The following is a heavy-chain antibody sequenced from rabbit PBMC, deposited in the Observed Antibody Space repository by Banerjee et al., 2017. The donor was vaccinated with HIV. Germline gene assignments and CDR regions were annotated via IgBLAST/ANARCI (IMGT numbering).Heavy chain of an antibody. D-gene: IGHD7-1*01. CDR3: TRDFAYAGYPRLFSLDL. CDR2: IYTGDGNT. V-gene: IGHV1S40*01. Sequence: QQLVESGGGLVKPGASLTLTCKASGFSFSSDYDMCWVRQAPGKGLEWIACIYTGDGNTYYANWAKGRFTISKTSSTTVTLQMTSLTAADTATYFCTRDFAYAGYPRLFSLDLWGPGTLVTVS. J-gene: IGHJ4*01. CDR1: GFSFSSDYD.